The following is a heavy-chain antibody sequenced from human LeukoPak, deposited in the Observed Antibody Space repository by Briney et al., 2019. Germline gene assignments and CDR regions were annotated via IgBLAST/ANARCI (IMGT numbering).Heavy chain of an antibody. CDR3: APWASTDY. Sequence: GGSLRLSCAASGFTFSSYGMHWVRQAPGKGLEWVAVISYDGSNKYYADSVKGRFTISRDNSKNTLYLQMNSLRAEDTAVYYCAPWASTDYWGRGTLVPVPS. J-gene: IGHJ4*02. CDR2: ISYDGSNK. D-gene: IGHD7-27*01. CDR1: GFTFSSYG. V-gene: IGHV3-30*03.